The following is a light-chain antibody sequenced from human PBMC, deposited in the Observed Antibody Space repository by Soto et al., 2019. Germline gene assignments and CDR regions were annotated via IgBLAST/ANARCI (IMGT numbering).Light chain of an antibody. CDR2: DVN. V-gene: IGLV2-14*01. J-gene: IGLJ2*01. CDR3: SSYTSSNTLV. Sequence: QSALTQPASVSGSPGQSITFSCTGTSSDVGGYNYVSWYQQHPGKAPKLMIYDVNNRPSGVSNRFSGSKSGNTASLTISGLQAEDEADYYCSSYTSSNTLVFGGGTKLTVL. CDR1: SSDVGGYNY.